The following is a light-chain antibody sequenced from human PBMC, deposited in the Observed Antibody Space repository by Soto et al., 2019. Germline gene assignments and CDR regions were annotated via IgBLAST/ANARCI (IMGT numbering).Light chain of an antibody. CDR3: QSYDSSLRGSV. J-gene: IGLJ2*01. CDR2: GDR. Sequence: QSVLTQPPSVSGAPGQRVTISCTGSSSNIGTGYDVPWYQQLPGTAPKLLIFGDRNRPSGVPDRFSGSKSGTSASLAITGLQAEDEAHYYCQSYDSSLRGSVFGGGTKVTVL. V-gene: IGLV1-40*01. CDR1: SSNIGTGYD.